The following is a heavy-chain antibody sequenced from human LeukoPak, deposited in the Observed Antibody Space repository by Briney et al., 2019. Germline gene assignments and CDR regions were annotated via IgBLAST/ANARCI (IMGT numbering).Heavy chain of an antibody. V-gene: IGHV3-23*03. CDR1: GFTVSSYA. J-gene: IGHJ4*02. CDR2: IYSSGST. D-gene: IGHD4-4*01. Sequence: PGGSLRLSCAASGFTVSSYAMSWVRQAPGKGLEWVSVIYSSGSTYYADSVKGRFAISRDNSKNILFLQMSSLRAEDTAVYYCAKDHDYSNSGIIWGQGTLVTVSS. CDR3: AKDHDYSNSGII.